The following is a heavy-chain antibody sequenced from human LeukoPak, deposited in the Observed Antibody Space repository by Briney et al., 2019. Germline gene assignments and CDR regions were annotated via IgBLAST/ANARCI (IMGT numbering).Heavy chain of an antibody. CDR2: IYYSGST. D-gene: IGHD5-18*01. Sequence: SETLSLTCTVSGGSISSYYWSWIRPPPGKGLEWIGYIYYSGSTNYNPSLKSRVTISVDTSKNQFSLKLSSVTAADTAVYYCARGGEGYSYGYYYYGMDVWGQGTTVTVSS. V-gene: IGHV4-59*01. J-gene: IGHJ6*02. CDR1: GGSISSYY. CDR3: ARGGEGYSYGYYYYGMDV.